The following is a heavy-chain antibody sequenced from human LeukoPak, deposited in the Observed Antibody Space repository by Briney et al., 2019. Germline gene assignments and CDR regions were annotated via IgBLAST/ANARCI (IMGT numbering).Heavy chain of an antibody. CDR3: AREGRRGLSWFDP. V-gene: IGHV1-69*13. D-gene: IGHD6-19*01. CDR2: IIPIFGTA. J-gene: IGHJ5*02. CDR1: GGTFSSYA. Sequence: ASVKVSCKASGGTFSSYAISWVRQAPGQGLEWMGGIIPIFGTANYAQKFQGRVTITADESTSTAYMELSSLRSEDTAVYYCAREGRRGLSWFDPWGQGTLVTVSS.